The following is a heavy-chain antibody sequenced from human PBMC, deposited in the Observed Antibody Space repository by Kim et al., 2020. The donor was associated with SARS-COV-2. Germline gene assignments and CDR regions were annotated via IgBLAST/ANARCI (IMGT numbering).Heavy chain of an antibody. CDR3: ARLAYSSSWYGSYYYYMDV. D-gene: IGHD6-13*01. Sequence: RFTISRDNAKNSLYLQMNSLRAEDTAVYYCARLAYSSSWYGSYYYYMDVWGKGTTVTVSS. V-gene: IGHV3-7*04. J-gene: IGHJ6*03.